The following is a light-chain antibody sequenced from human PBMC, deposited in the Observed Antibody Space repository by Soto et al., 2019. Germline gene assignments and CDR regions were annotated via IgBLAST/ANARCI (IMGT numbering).Light chain of an antibody. J-gene: IGKJ1*01. CDR1: QSISSNY. CDR2: GAS. CDR3: HQYGSAPAWT. V-gene: IGKV3-20*01. Sequence: EIVLTQSPGTLSLFPGERATLSCRASQSISSNYLAWYQQKPGQAPSLLIHGASNRATGIPDRFSGAGSGTDVTLTISRLQHEDVAVYYCHQYGSAPAWTFGQGTKVEIK.